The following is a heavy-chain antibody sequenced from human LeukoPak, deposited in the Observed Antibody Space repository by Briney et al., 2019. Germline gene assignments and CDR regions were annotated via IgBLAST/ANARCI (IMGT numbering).Heavy chain of an antibody. Sequence: PSETLSLTCTVSGGSISSYYWNWIRQPPGKGLEWIGSISYSGSTKYNPSLESRVTISVDTSKNQISLKLSSVTAADTTVYYCAIERGYCSSTSCYDAFDIWGQGTMVTVSS. CDR3: AIERGYCSSTSCYDAFDI. CDR2: ISYSGST. V-gene: IGHV4-59*01. D-gene: IGHD2-2*01. J-gene: IGHJ3*02. CDR1: GGSISSYY.